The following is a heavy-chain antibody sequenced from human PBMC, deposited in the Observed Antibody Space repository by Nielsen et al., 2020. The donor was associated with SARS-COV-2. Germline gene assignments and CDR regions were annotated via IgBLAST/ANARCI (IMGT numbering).Heavy chain of an antibody. Sequence: ASVKVSCKASGGTFSSYAISWVQQAPGQGLEWMGWISAYNGNTNYAQKLQGRVTMTTDTSTSTAYMELRSLRSDDTAVYYCARDSSSGWNGATFDYWGQGTLVTVSS. D-gene: IGHD6-19*01. J-gene: IGHJ4*02. CDR1: GGTFSSYA. V-gene: IGHV1-18*01. CDR3: ARDSSSGWNGATFDY. CDR2: ISAYNGNT.